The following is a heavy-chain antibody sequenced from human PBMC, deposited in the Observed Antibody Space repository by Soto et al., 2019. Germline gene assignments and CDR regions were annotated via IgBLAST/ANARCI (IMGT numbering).Heavy chain of an antibody. CDR1: GGSISSGDYY. V-gene: IGHV4-30-4*01. Sequence: SETLSLTCTVSGGSISSGDYYCSWIRQPPGKGLEWIGYIYYSGSTYYNPSLKSRVTISVDTSKNQFSLKLSSVTAADTAVYYCARAVVVVVAAXPGLMDVWGQGTTVTVSS. CDR2: IYYSGST. J-gene: IGHJ6*02. CDR3: ARAVVVVVAAXPGLMDV. D-gene: IGHD2-15*01.